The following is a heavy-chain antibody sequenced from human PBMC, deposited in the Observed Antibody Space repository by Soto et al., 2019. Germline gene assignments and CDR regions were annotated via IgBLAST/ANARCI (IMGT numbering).Heavy chain of an antibody. CDR2: VSVSGGST. Sequence: EVQLLESGGGLVQPGGSQRLSCAGSGFTFSSYAMSWVRQAPGKGLEWVSAVSVSGGSTYYADSVKGRFTISRDNSKNTLYLQMNSLRAEDTAIYYCARGIYSNYYFDYRGQGTLVTVSS. D-gene: IGHD4-4*01. CDR3: ARGIYSNYYFDY. V-gene: IGHV3-23*01. J-gene: IGHJ4*02. CDR1: GFTFSSYA.